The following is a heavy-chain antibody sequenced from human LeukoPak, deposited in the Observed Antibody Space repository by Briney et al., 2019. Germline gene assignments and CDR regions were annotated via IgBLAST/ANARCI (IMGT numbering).Heavy chain of an antibody. Sequence: PGGSLRLSCAASGFTFSDYYMSCVRQAPGKGLEWVSIIYRGGSTNYADSVKGRFTISRDTSKNTLYLQMNSLRAEDTAVYYCARLSANSSAYFFDYWGQGTLVTVSS. J-gene: IGHJ4*02. V-gene: IGHV3-66*04. D-gene: IGHD3-22*01. CDR3: ARLSANSSAYFFDY. CDR2: IYRGGST. CDR1: GFTFSDYY.